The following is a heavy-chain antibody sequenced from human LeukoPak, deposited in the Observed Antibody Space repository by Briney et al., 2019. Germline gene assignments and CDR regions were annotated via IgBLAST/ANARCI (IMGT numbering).Heavy chain of an antibody. CDR2: ISGNGGVI. D-gene: IGHD1-1*01. J-gene: IGHJ4*02. V-gene: IGHV3-11*04. CDR3: ARDPRTVRI. CDR1: GFTFSDNY. Sequence: GGSLRLSCAASGFTFSDNYMTWVRQAPGKGLEWLSYISGNGGVIQYADSVKGRFTISRDNAKNLLYLQMDSLRVEDTAIYCCARDPRTVRIWGQGTLVTVSS.